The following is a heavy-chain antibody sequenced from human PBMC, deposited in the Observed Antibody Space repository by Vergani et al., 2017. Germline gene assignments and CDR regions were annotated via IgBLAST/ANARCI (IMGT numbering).Heavy chain of an antibody. CDR2: IWYDGSNK. J-gene: IGHJ4*02. V-gene: IGHV3-33*01. CDR3: ARDICRGGSCYSDY. CDR1: GFTFSSYG. D-gene: IGHD2-15*01. Sequence: QVQLVESGGGVVQPGRSLRLSCAASGFTFSSYGMHWVRQAPGKGLEWVAVIWYDGSNKYYAESVKGRFTISRDNSKNTLYLQMNSLRAEDTAVYYCARDICRGGSCYSDYWGQGTLVTVSS.